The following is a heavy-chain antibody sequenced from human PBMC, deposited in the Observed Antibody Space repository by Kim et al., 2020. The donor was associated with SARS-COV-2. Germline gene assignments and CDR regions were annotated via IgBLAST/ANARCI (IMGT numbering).Heavy chain of an antibody. CDR2: ISGSGGST. J-gene: IGHJ4*02. CDR3: AKCSARVRFLEWLGSYYFDY. D-gene: IGHD3-3*01. V-gene: IGHV3-23*01. Sequence: GGSLRLSCAASGFTFSSYAMSWVRQAPGKGLEWVSAISGSGGSTYYADSVKGRFTISRDNSKNTLYLQMNSLRAEDTAVYYCAKCSARVRFLEWLGSYYFDYWGQGTLVTVSS. CDR1: GFTFSSYA.